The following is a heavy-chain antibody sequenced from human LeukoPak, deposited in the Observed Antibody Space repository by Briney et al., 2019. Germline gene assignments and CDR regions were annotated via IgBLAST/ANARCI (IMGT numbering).Heavy chain of an antibody. CDR2: IYYSGST. Sequence: SQTLSLTCTVSGGSISSGDYYWSWIRQHPGKGLEWIGYIYYSGSTYYNPSLKSRVTISVDTSKNQFSLKLSSVTAADTAVYYCARVIKLTYYYDSSGYYRAFDIWGQGTMVTVSS. V-gene: IGHV4-31*03. CDR1: GGSISSGDYY. J-gene: IGHJ3*02. D-gene: IGHD3-22*01. CDR3: ARVIKLTYYYDSSGYYRAFDI.